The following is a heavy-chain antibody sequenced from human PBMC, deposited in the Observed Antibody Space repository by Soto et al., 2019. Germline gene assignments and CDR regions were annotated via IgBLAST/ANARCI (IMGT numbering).Heavy chain of an antibody. CDR1: GGSLSSYY. D-gene: IGHD3-22*01. CDR3: ARDFTPDFSGYFGY. J-gene: IGHJ4*02. Sequence: SETLSLTCTVSGGSLSSYYWSWIRQPPGKGLEWIGYIYYGGSTNYNPSLKSRVTISVDTSKNQFSLKLSSVTAADTAVYYCARDFTPDFSGYFGYWGQGPPVPAS. V-gene: IGHV4-59*01. CDR2: IYYGGST.